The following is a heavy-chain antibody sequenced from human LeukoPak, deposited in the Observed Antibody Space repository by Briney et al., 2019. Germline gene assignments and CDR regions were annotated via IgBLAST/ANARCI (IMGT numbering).Heavy chain of an antibody. CDR3: ARDLDVDTAMVPGYMDV. V-gene: IGHV1-18*01. J-gene: IGHJ6*03. D-gene: IGHD5-18*01. CDR1: GYTFTSYG. Sequence: GASVKVSCKASGYTFTSYGISWVRQAPGLGLEWMGWISGYNGNTKYAQKLQGRVTMTTDTSTSTAYMELRALRSDYTAVYFCARDLDVDTAMVPGYMDVWGKGTTVTVSS. CDR2: ISGYNGNT.